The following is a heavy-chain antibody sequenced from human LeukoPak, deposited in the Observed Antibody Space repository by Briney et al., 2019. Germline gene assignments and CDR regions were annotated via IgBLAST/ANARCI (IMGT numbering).Heavy chain of an antibody. CDR3: AHAGYSSGWWSGDAFDI. D-gene: IGHD6-19*01. V-gene: IGHV4-34*01. CDR2: INHSGST. Sequence: SETLSLTCAVYGGSFSGYYWSWIRQPPGKGLEWIGEINHSGSTNYNPSLKSRVTISVDTSKNQFSLKLSSVTAADTAVYYCAHAGYSSGWWSGDAFDIWGQGTMVTVSP. J-gene: IGHJ3*02. CDR1: GGSFSGYY.